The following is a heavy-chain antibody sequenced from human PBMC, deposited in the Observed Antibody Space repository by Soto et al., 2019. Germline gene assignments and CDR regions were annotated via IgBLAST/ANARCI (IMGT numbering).Heavy chain of an antibody. CDR2: IYYSGST. CDR3: ARHLPKADYYYYMDV. D-gene: IGHD6-25*01. CDR1: GGSISSSSYY. Sequence: QLQLQESGPGLVKPSETLSLTCTVSGGSISSSSYYWGWIRQPPGKGLEWIGRIYYSGSTYYNPSLQRRVTISVDTSKNQFSLKLSSVTAADTAVYYCARHLPKADYYYYMDVWGKGTTVTVSS. J-gene: IGHJ6*03. V-gene: IGHV4-39*01.